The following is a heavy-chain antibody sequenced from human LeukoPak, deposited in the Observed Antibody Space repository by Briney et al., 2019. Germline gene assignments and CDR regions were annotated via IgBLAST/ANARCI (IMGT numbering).Heavy chain of an antibody. CDR1: GFTFSLYA. J-gene: IGHJ4*02. CDR3: ARDTYRPQLIDS. D-gene: IGHD5-18*01. V-gene: IGHV3-21*01. Sequence: KTGGSLRLSCTASGFTFSLYAMNWVRQAPGKGLEWVSYINSESSDILYAGSVKGRFTISRDIAKNSLYLQMNSLRAEDTAVYYCARDTYRPQLIDSWGQGTLVTVSS. CDR2: INSESSDI.